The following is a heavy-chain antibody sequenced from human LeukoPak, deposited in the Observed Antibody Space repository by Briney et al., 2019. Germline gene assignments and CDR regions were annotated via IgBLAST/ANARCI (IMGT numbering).Heavy chain of an antibody. V-gene: IGHV4-4*07. D-gene: IGHD2-15*01. CDR1: GGSISSYY. Sequence: SETLSLTCTVSGGSISSYYWSWIRQPAGKGLEWIGRIYTSGSTNYNPSLKSRVTMSVDTSKNQFSLKLSSVTAADTAVYYCARTWYCSGGSCYYFDYWGQGTLVTVSS. CDR2: IYTSGST. J-gene: IGHJ4*02. CDR3: ARTWYCSGGSCYYFDY.